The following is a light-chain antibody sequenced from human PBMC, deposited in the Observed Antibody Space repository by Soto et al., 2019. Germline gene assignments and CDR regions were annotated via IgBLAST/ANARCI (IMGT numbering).Light chain of an antibody. CDR1: SSLVGGYNY. V-gene: IGLV2-14*01. CDR3: SSYTSSSPRV. J-gene: IGLJ1*01. CDR2: DVS. Sequence: QTLLTQPSSISGSPGQSITISCTGISSLVGGYNYVSWYQQHPGKAPKLMIYDVSNRPTGVSNRFSGSKSGNTASLTISGLQAEDEADYYCSSYTSSSPRVFGTGTKVTVL.